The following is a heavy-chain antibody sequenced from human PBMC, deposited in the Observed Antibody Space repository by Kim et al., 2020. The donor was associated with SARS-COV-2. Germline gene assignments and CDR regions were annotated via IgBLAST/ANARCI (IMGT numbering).Heavy chain of an antibody. CDR1: GFTFSSYA. Sequence: GGSLRLSCAASGFTFSSYAMSWVRQAPGKGLEWVSAISGSGGSTYYADSVKGRFTISRDNSKNTLYLQMNSLRAEDTAVYYCAKTLGDYHYYSGMDVWGQGTTVTVSS. CDR3: AKTLGDYHYYSGMDV. D-gene: IGHD4-17*01. CDR2: ISGSGGST. J-gene: IGHJ6*02. V-gene: IGHV3-23*01.